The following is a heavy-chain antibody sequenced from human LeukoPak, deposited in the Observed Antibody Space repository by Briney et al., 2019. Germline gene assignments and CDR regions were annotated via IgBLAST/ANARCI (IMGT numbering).Heavy chain of an antibody. D-gene: IGHD3-22*01. Sequence: GGSLRLSCAASGFTFSTYAMSWARQAPGKGLEWVSGISGSGGSTYYADSVKGRFTISRDNSKNTVYVQMNSLRAEDTAVYYCAKDPTTYYDTSGYGRYNWFDPWGQGTLVTVSS. V-gene: IGHV3-23*01. CDR3: AKDPTTYYDTSGYGRYNWFDP. CDR1: GFTFSTYA. CDR2: ISGSGGST. J-gene: IGHJ5*02.